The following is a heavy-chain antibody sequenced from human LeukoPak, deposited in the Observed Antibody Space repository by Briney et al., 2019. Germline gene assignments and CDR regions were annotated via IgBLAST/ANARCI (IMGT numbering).Heavy chain of an antibody. V-gene: IGHV4-34*01. D-gene: IGHD3-10*01. CDR3: AREYYYGSGSHTFDP. J-gene: IGHJ5*02. CDR1: GGSSSGYY. CDR2: INHSGST. Sequence: ASETLSLTCAVYGGSSSGYYWSWIRQPPGKGLEWIGEINHSGSTNYNPSLKSRVTISVDTSKNQFSLKLSSVTAADTAVYYCAREYYYGSGSHTFDPWGQGTLVTVSS.